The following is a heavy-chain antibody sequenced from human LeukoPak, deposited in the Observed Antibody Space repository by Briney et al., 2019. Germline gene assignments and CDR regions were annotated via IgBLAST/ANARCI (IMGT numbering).Heavy chain of an antibody. V-gene: IGHV1-18*01. CDR3: ARMSSDFSQRYDY. Sequence: ASVKVSCKASGYIFTSYAMHWVRQAPGQRLEWMGWISAYNGNTNYAQKLQGRVTMTTDTSTSTAYMELRSLRSDDTAVYYCARMSSDFSQRYDYWGQGTLVTVSS. D-gene: IGHD3-3*01. J-gene: IGHJ4*02. CDR2: ISAYNGNT. CDR1: GYIFTSYA.